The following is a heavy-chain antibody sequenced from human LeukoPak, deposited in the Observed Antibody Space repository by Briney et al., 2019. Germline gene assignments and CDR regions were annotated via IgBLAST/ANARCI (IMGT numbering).Heavy chain of an antibody. J-gene: IGHJ5*02. Sequence: GGSLRLSCAASGFTFRTYGMHWVRQAPGKGLEWVAVIWFDGSNKDYADSGKGRFTISRDNSKNTLYLQMNSLRAEDTAVYYCARDWGIAADWFDPWGQGTLVTVSS. CDR3: ARDWGIAADWFDP. CDR1: GFTFRTYG. V-gene: IGHV3-33*01. CDR2: IWFDGSNK. D-gene: IGHD6-13*01.